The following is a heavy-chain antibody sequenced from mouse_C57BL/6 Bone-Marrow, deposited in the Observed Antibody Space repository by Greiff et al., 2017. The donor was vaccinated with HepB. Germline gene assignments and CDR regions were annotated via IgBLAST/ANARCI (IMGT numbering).Heavy chain of an antibody. J-gene: IGHJ2*01. V-gene: IGHV1-81*01. CDR3: ARGATEGDY. Sequence: QVHVKQSGAELARPGASVKLSCKASGYTFTSYGISWVKQRTGQGLAWIGAVYPRSGNTYYNEKFKGKATLTADKSSSTAYMGLRSLTSEDSAVYFCARGATEGDYWGQGTTLTVSS. CDR2: VYPRSGNT. D-gene: IGHD3-1*01. CDR1: GYTFTSYG.